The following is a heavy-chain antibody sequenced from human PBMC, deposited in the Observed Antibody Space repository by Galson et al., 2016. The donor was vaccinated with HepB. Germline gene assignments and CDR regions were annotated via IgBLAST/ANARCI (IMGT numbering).Heavy chain of an antibody. Sequence: SETLSLTCSVSGCSVSSGFYYWSWIRQPPGQGLEWIGYIFYTGSTTCNSSLQSRVTMSVDTSKNQFSLTLPSVTAADTALYYCARGGLINSYWYFDLWGRGALVTVSS. V-gene: IGHV4-61*01. CDR3: ARGGLINSYWYFDL. J-gene: IGHJ2*01. D-gene: IGHD3/OR15-3a*01. CDR2: IFYTGST. CDR1: GCSVSSGFYY.